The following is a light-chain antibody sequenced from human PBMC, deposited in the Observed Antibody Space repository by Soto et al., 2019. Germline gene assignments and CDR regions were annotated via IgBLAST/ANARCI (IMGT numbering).Light chain of an antibody. Sequence: QSALTQPASVSGSPGQSITISCTGTSSDVGAYNYVSWYQQYPGKVPKLMIYDVSNRPSGVSNRFSASKSGNTASLSIAGLQAEDEADYYCASYAGSDTVVFGGGTKLTVL. V-gene: IGLV2-14*01. J-gene: IGLJ2*01. CDR3: ASYAGSDTVV. CDR2: DVS. CDR1: SSDVGAYNY.